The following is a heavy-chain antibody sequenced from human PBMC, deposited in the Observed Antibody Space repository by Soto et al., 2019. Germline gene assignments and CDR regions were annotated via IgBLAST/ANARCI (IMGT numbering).Heavy chain of an antibody. V-gene: IGHV3-48*01. Sequence: PGGSLRLSCAASGFTFSSYSMNWVRQAPGKGLEWVSYISSSSSTIYYADSVKGRFTISRDNAKNSLYLQMNSLRAEDTAVYYCARHYTAMVEDYYYYMDVWGKGTTVTVSS. J-gene: IGHJ6*03. D-gene: IGHD5-18*01. CDR2: ISSSSSTI. CDR3: ARHYTAMVEDYYYYMDV. CDR1: GFTFSSYS.